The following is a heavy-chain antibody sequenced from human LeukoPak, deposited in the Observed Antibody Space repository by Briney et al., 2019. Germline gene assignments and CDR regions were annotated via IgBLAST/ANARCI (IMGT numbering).Heavy chain of an antibody. CDR3: ARVGGSYLYYYYYMDV. Sequence: GGSLRLSCAASGFTFSSYSMNWVRQAPGKGLEWVSYISSSSSTIYYADSVKGRFTISRDNAKNSLYLQMNSLRAEDTAVYYCARVGGSYLYYYYYMDVWGKGTTVTISS. V-gene: IGHV3-48*01. CDR1: GFTFSSYS. CDR2: ISSSSSTI. J-gene: IGHJ6*03. D-gene: IGHD1-26*01.